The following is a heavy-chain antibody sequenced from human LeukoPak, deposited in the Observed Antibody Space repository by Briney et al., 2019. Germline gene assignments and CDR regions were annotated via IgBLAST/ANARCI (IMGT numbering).Heavy chain of an antibody. Sequence: ASVKVSCKASGYSFTGYGISWVRQDPGQGREWMGCICSYRGNTNYAQKLQGSVTMTTDTSTSSAYMERRSMRSDDTAVYYCDRGFVVVPAAKFGDRGQGTLVTVSS. CDR1: GYSFTGYG. CDR2: ICSYRGNT. D-gene: IGHD2-2*01. V-gene: IGHV1-18*01. CDR3: DRGFVVVPAAKFGD. J-gene: IGHJ4*02.